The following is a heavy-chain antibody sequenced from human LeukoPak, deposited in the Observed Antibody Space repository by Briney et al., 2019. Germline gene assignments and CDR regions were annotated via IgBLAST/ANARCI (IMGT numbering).Heavy chain of an antibody. J-gene: IGHJ6*03. CDR2: ISYEGSNK. D-gene: IGHD6-19*01. Sequence: PGGSLRLSCAASGFTFSSYGMHWVRQAPGKGLEGVAVISYEGSNKYYADSVKGRFTISRDNSKNTLYLQMNSLRSQASAVYYCATCLCGWGTYHYMTVWGKGTMVTISS. CDR1: GFTFSSYG. V-gene: IGHV3-30*03. CDR3: ATCLCGWGTYHYMTV.